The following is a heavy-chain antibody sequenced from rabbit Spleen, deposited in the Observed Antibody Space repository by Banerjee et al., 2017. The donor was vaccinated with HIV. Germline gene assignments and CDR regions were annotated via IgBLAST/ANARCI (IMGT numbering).Heavy chain of an antibody. Sequence: QSLEESGGDLVKPGASLTLTCTASGFSFSTTYYMCWVRQAPGKGLDWIACIDAGSSGTTYYASWAKGRFTISKTSSTTVTLQMTSLTAADTATYFCARDTGSSFSSYGMDLWGQGTLVTVS. CDR2: IDAGSSGTT. CDR1: GFSFSTTYY. J-gene: IGHJ6*01. V-gene: IGHV1S40*01. CDR3: ARDTGSSFSSYGMDL. D-gene: IGHD8-1*01.